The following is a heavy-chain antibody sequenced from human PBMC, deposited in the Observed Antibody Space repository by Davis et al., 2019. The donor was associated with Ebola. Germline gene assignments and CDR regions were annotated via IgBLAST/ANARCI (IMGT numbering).Heavy chain of an antibody. Sequence: ASVKVSCKASGYTFTSYGISWVRQAPGQGLEWMGWISAYNGNTNYAQKLQGRVTMTTATSTSTAYMELRSLRSDDTAVYYCARRKPGEGGSGSWYYYYYMDVWGKGTTVTVSS. CDR3: ARRKPGEGGSGSWYYYYYMDV. CDR2: ISAYNGNT. J-gene: IGHJ6*03. V-gene: IGHV1-18*01. CDR1: GYTFTSYG. D-gene: IGHD3-10*01.